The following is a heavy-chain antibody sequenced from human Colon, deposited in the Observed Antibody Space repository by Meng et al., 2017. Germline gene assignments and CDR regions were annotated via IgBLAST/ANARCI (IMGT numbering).Heavy chain of an antibody. D-gene: IGHD5-24*01. CDR2: VYPDDSKT. J-gene: IGHJ4*02. CDR3: ARLSCSIELSKTCLDY. Sequence: GGSLRLSCKGSGYSFFGYWIGWVRQMPGKGLEWMGMVYPDDSKTRYSSTFQGQVTMSVDKSISTAYLQWGSLEASDTAMYFCARLSCSIELSKTCLDYWGQGTLVTVSS. CDR1: GYSFFGYW. V-gene: IGHV5-51*01.